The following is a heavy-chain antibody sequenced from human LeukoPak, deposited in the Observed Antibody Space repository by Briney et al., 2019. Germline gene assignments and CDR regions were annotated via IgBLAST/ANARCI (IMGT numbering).Heavy chain of an antibody. D-gene: IGHD2-2*01. V-gene: IGHV4-39*01. Sequence: KPSETLSLTCTVSGGSISCSSYYWGWIRQPPGKGLEWIGSIYYSGSTYYNPSLKSRVTISVDTSKNQFSLKLSSVTAADTAVYYCARHKGPYQLALGYWGQGTLVTVSS. CDR2: IYYSGST. CDR1: GGSISCSSYY. J-gene: IGHJ4*02. CDR3: ARHKGPYQLALGY.